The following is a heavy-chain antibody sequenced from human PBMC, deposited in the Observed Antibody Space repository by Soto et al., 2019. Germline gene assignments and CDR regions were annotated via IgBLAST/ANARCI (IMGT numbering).Heavy chain of an antibody. D-gene: IGHD3-3*01. CDR3: ARGGGVGVAGSAAFDM. CDR2: INPATGAA. CDR1: GYPVTAYY. V-gene: IGHV1-2*02. J-gene: IGHJ3*02. Sequence: QLHLVQSGAVVKKPGASVTVSCSASGYPVTAYYMHWVRQAPGRGLEWMGGINPATGAAKYTQTFQDRATMTRASSTSTVFMELSGLPAAYTAAFYCARGGGVGVAGSAAFDMWGQGTLVTVSS.